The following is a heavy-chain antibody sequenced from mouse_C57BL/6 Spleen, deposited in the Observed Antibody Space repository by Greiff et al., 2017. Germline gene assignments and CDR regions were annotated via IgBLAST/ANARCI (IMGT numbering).Heavy chain of an antibody. CDR1: GYAFSSSW. J-gene: IGHJ4*01. Sequence: QVQLKQSGPELVKPGASVKISCKASGYAFSSSWMHWVKQRPGKGLEWIGRIYPGDGDTNYNGKFKGKATLTADKSSSTAYMQLSSLTAEDSAVYFCARRGPSRGYAMDYWGQGTSVTVSS. V-gene: IGHV1-82*01. CDR2: IYPGDGDT. D-gene: IGHD2-10*02. CDR3: ARRGPSRGYAMDY.